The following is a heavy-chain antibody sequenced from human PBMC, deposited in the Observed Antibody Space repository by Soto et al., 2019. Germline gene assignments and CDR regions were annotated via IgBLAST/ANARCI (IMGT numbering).Heavy chain of an antibody. J-gene: IGHJ6*02. Sequence: PVKVSCKASGGTFSSYSISWVRHAPGQGLEWMGGIIPIFGTANYAQKFQGRVTITADESTSTAYMELSSLRSEDTAVYYCAGPPELTRIYYYYGMDVWGQGTTVTVSS. CDR3: AGPPELTRIYYYYGMDV. D-gene: IGHD1-7*01. CDR1: GGTFSSYS. CDR2: IIPIFGTA. V-gene: IGHV1-69*13.